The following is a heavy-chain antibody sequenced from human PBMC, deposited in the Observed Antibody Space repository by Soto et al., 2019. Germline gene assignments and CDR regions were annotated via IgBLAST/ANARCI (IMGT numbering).Heavy chain of an antibody. J-gene: IGHJ1*01. CDR1: GVTFSSYA. CDR2: IIPIFGTA. D-gene: IGHD3-22*01. V-gene: IGHV1-69*12. Sequence: QVQLVQSGAEVKKPGSSVKVSCKASGVTFSSYAISLVRQAPGQGLEWMGGIIPIFGTANYALKFHGRVTIPAGEPTSTDYIEMRSLRSEDTAVYYCARVPRHYYVSSGSPHQHWGQGTLVTVSS. CDR3: ARVPRHYYVSSGSPHQH.